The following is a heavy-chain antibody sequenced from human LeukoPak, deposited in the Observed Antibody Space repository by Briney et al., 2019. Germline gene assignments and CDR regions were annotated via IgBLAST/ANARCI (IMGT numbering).Heavy chain of an antibody. J-gene: IGHJ4*02. CDR2: ISSSGSTI. Sequence: GGSLRLSCAASGFTFSDYYMSWIRQAPRKGLEWVSYISSSGSTIYYADSVKGRFTISRDNAKNSLYLQMNSLRAEDTAVYYCARDVGPLITFGATVDYWGQGTLVTVSS. CDR1: GFTFSDYY. D-gene: IGHD3-16*01. CDR3: ARDVGPLITFGATVDY. V-gene: IGHV3-11*01.